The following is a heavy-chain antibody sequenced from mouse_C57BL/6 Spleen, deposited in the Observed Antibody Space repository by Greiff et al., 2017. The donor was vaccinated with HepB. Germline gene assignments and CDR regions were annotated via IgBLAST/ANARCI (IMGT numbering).Heavy chain of an antibody. CDR3: ATSYYIYAMDY. CDR1: GFTFSDYG. Sequence: DVHLVESGGGLVKPGGSLKLSCAASGFTFSDYGMHWVRQAPEKGLEWVAYISSGSSTIYYADTVKGRFTISRDNAKNTLFLQMTSLRSEDTAMYYCATSYYIYAMDYWGQGTSVTVSS. D-gene: IGHD2-12*01. V-gene: IGHV5-17*01. CDR2: ISSGSSTI. J-gene: IGHJ4*01.